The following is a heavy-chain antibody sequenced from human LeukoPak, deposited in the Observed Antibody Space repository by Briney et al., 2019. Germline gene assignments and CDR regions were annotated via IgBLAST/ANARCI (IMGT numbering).Heavy chain of an antibody. J-gene: IGHJ4*02. CDR1: GFTFSDYY. D-gene: IGHD1-7*01. CDR3: ARLRPGNYGFDY. CDR2: ISSSSSYT. V-gene: IGHV3-11*06. Sequence: TGGSLRLSCAASGFTFSDYYMSWIRQAPGKGLEWVSYISSSSSYTTYADSVKGRFTISRDNAKNSLYLQMNSLRAEDTAVYYCARLRPGNYGFDYWGQGTLVTVSS.